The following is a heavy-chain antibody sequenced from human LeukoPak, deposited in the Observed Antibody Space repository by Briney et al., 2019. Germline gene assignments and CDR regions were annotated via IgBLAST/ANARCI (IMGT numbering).Heavy chain of an antibody. CDR1: GFIFHNAH. CDR3: TTLAYDVHY. J-gene: IGHJ4*02. V-gene: IGHV3-15*01. Sequence: GGSLTLSCGASGFIFHNAHMTWVRQAPGKGLAGVGRIMSNPAGGTTDYGAAVKGRFTISRDDSRNLLYLHLTDVRADDTAVYYCTTLAYDVHYWGRGTLVTVSS. CDR2: IMSNPAGGTT. D-gene: IGHD3-3*01.